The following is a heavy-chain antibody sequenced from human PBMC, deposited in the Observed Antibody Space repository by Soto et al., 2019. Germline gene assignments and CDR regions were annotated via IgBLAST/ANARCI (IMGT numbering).Heavy chain of an antibody. D-gene: IGHD3-16*02. CDR3: AREGGRYQGGAFDI. CDR2: VNPHNVNT. J-gene: IGHJ3*02. CDR1: GYRFTMYG. Sequence: QVQLVQSGAEVIKPGASVKVSCKASGYRFTMYGISWVRQAPGQGLEWMGWVNPHNVNTNYAQKLQGRVTMTTDTSTTTAYMELRSLRSDDTAVYYCAREGGRYQGGAFDIWGQGTMVTVSS. V-gene: IGHV1-18*01.